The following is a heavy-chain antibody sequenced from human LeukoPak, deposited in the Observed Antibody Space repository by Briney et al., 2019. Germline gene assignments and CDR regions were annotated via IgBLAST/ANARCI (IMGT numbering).Heavy chain of an antibody. J-gene: IGHJ3*02. CDR2: IYYSGST. V-gene: IGHV4-59*06. D-gene: IGHD6-19*01. Sequence: SETLSLTCTVSGGSISSYYWSWIRQHPGKGLEWILYIYYSGSTYYNPSLKSRGTILVDTSKNQFSLKLSSVTAADTAVYYCARGIAVAAADAFDIWGQGTMVTVSS. CDR1: GGSISSYY. CDR3: ARGIAVAAADAFDI.